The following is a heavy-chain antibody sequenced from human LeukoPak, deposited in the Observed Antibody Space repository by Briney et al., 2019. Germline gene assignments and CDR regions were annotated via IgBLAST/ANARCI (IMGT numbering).Heavy chain of an antibody. CDR2: ISVSAGGT. J-gene: IGHJ4*02. D-gene: IGHD3-10*01. CDR1: GFIFSTYA. V-gene: IGHV3-23*01. CDR3: ARQRYSSGYHYNFGY. Sequence: PGGSLRLSCAASGFIFSTYAMSWVRQAPGKGLEWVSSISVSAGGTYYADSVKGRFTISRDNSKNTLYLQMNSLRAEDTAVYYCARQRYSSGYHYNFGYWGQGTQVTVSS.